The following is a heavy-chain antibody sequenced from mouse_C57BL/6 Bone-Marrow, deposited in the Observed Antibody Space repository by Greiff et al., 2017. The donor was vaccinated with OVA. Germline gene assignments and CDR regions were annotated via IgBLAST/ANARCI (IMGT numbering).Heavy chain of an antibody. D-gene: IGHD2-4*01. CDR1: GYTFTGYW. Sequence: LQASGAELMKPGASVRLSCKATGYTFTGYWIEWVKQRPGHGLEWIGEILPGSGSTNYNEKFKGKATFTADTSSNTAYMQLSSLTTEDSAIYYCARKRGDYDYWYFDVWGTGTTVTVSS. V-gene: IGHV1-9*01. CDR3: ARKRGDYDYWYFDV. CDR2: ILPGSGST. J-gene: IGHJ1*03.